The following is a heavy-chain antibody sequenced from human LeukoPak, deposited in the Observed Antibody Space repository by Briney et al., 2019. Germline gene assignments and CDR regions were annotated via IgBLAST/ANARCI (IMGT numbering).Heavy chain of an antibody. CDR3: TRHTGAYYDSSGYIDY. CDR2: IRSKANSYAT. D-gene: IGHD3-22*01. V-gene: IGHV3-73*01. CDR1: GFTFSGSA. J-gene: IGHJ4*02. Sequence: GGSLKLSCAASGFTFSGSAMHWVRQASGKGLEWVGRIRSKANSYATAYAASVKGRFTISRDDSKNTAYLQMNSLKTEDTAVYYCTRHTGAYYDSSGYIDYWGQGTLVTVSS.